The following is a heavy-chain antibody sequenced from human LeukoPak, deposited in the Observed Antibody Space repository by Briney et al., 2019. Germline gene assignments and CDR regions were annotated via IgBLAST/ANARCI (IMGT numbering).Heavy chain of an antibody. V-gene: IGHV1-2*02. CDR3: ARGAQVLRYFDWLLSH. D-gene: IGHD3-9*01. CDR2: INPNSGGT. CDR1: GYTFTGYY. J-gene: IGHJ4*02. Sequence: ASVKVSCKASGYTFTGYYMHWVRQAPGQGLEWMGWINPNSGGTNYSQKFLGRVTMTRDTSISTAYMELSRLRSADTAVYSCARGAQVLRYFDWLLSHWGQGTLVTVSS.